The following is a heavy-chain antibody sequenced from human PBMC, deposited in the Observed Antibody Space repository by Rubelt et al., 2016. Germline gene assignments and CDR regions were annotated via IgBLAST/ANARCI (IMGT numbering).Heavy chain of an antibody. CDR3: AREGMTTVTTAFDY. D-gene: IGHD4-17*01. V-gene: IGHV1-46*03. Sequence: YAQKFQGRVTMTRDTSTSTVYMELSSLRSEDTAVYYCAREGMTTVTTAFDYWGQGTLVTVSS. J-gene: IGHJ4*02.